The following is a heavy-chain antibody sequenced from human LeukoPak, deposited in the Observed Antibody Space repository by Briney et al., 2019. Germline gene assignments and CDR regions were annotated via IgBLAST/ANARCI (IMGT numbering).Heavy chain of an antibody. CDR1: GDSISYGSYY. V-gene: IGHV4-61*02. Sequence: SETLSLTCTVSGDSISYGSYYWSWIRRPAGKGPEWIGRIYTGGNTNYNPSLKSRVTISVDTSKNQFSLELSSVTAADTAVYYCARDVPIFGVVSYYYYMDVWGQGTTVTVS. CDR2: IYTGGNT. CDR3: ARDVPIFGVVSYYYYMDV. J-gene: IGHJ6*03. D-gene: IGHD3-3*01.